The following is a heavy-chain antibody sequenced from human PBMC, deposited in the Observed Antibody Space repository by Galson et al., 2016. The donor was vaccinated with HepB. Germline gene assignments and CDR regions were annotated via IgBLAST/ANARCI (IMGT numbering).Heavy chain of an antibody. J-gene: IGHJ5*02. CDR1: GYTFTNYG. Sequence: SVKVSCKASGYTFTNYGICWVRQAPGRGLEWMGRINPNSGGTEYTEKFQVRVTMTRDTSISTVYMELSRLRSDDTAVYCCAREKVALHNWFDTWGQGTLVTVSS. CDR3: AREKVALHNWFDT. V-gene: IGHV1-2*06. CDR2: INPNSGGT. D-gene: IGHD2-15*01.